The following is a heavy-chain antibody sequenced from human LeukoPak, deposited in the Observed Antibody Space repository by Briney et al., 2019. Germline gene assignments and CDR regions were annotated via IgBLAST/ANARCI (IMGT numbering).Heavy chain of an antibody. Sequence: PGGSLRLSCAASGFTFSSYGMSWVRQAPGKGLECVSVISGSGGSTYYVDSVKGRFTISRDSSKNTLYLQMNSLRAEDTAVYYCARDLSPSYWGQGTLVTASS. D-gene: IGHD2/OR15-2a*01. CDR3: ARDLSPSY. CDR1: GFTFSSYG. CDR2: ISGSGGST. J-gene: IGHJ4*02. V-gene: IGHV3-23*01.